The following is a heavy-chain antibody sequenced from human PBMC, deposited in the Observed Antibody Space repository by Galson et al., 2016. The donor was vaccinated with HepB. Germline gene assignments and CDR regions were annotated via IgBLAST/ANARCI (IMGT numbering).Heavy chain of an antibody. V-gene: IGHV4-31*03. CDR3: TSGLVRGVISF. J-gene: IGHJ4*02. CDR2: IFYSGSS. Sequence: TLSLTCSVSGGSISGGGYYWGWIRQHPGKGLEWIGYIFYSGSSYYNPSLKSRVTISVDTSKNQFSLKLSSVTAADTAVYHCTSGLVRGVISFWGQGFLVSVSS. D-gene: IGHD3-10*01. CDR1: GGSISGGGYY.